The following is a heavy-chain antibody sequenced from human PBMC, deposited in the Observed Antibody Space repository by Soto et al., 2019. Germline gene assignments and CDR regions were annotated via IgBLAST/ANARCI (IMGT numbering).Heavy chain of an antibody. CDR2: IIPRSGTS. Sequence: SVKVSCKASGDTFSTYTITWVRQAPGQGLEWMGGIIPRSGTSNYAQKFQGRVTMTRDTSTSTVYMELSSLRSEDTAVYYCAREVHQGGAIAFDFWGQGTMVTVSS. CDR1: GDTFSTYT. CDR3: AREVHQGGAIAFDF. J-gene: IGHJ3*01. V-gene: IGHV1-69*05. D-gene: IGHD2-2*01.